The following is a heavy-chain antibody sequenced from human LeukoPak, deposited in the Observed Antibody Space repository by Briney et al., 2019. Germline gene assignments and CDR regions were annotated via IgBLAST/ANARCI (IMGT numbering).Heavy chain of an antibody. Sequence: PGGSLRLSCAASGFTFSSYGMHWVRQAPGKGLEWVAFIRYDGSNKYYADSVKGRFTISRDNSKNTLYLQMNSLRAEDTAVYYRAKDREKQWLVSGGYFDYWGQGTLVTVSS. CDR3: AKDREKQWLVSGGYFDY. J-gene: IGHJ4*02. V-gene: IGHV3-30*02. D-gene: IGHD6-19*01. CDR2: IRYDGSNK. CDR1: GFTFSSYG.